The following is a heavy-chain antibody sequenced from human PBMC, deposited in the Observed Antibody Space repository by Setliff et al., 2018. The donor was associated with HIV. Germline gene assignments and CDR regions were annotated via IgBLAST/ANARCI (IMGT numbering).Heavy chain of an antibody. J-gene: IGHJ4*02. CDR1: GFTFNNYW. CDR3: ARDSSTGWFSADY. V-gene: IGHV3-7*01. Sequence: GESLKISCAASGFTFNNYWIVWVRQAPGKGLEWVANINQDGSHKYYVDSVKGRFTISRDNAVNSLYLQMDSLRVEDTAVYYCARDSSTGWFSADYWGQGTPVTVSS. CDR2: INQDGSHK. D-gene: IGHD6-19*01.